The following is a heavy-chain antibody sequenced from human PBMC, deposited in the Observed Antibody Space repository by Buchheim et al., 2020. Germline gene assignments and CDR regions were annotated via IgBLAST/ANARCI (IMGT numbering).Heavy chain of an antibody. CDR3: AKDEGIAAAGTFTDY. CDR2: STTSGTTV. J-gene: IGHJ4*02. V-gene: IGHV3-11*01. Sequence: QVQLVESGGGLVKPGGSLRLSCAASGFTFSDYYMSWIRQAPGKGLQWISYSTTSGTTVDYADSVKGRFTVSRDNTKNSLYLQMNNLRAEDTAVYYCAKDEGIAAAGTFTDYWGQGTL. D-gene: IGHD6-13*01. CDR1: GFTFSDYY.